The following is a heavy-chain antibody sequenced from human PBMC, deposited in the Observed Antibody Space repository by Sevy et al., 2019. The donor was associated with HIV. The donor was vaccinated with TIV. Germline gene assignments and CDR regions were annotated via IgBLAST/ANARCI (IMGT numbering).Heavy chain of an antibody. J-gene: IGHJ6*02. CDR3: AKGGGSGSYYFYYYYGMDV. CDR2: IRYDGSNK. D-gene: IGHD3-10*01. Sequence: GGSLRLSCAASGLTFSSYGMHWVRQAPGKWLEWVAFIRYDGSNKYYADSVKGRFTISRDNSKNTLYLQMNSLRAEDTTVYYCAKGGGSGSYYFYYYYGMDVWGQGITVTVSS. CDR1: GLTFSSYG. V-gene: IGHV3-30*02.